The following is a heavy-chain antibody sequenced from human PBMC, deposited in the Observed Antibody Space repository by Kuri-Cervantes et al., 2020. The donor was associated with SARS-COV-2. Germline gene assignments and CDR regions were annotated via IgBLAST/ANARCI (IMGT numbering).Heavy chain of an antibody. CDR2: IYYSGTT. J-gene: IGHJ4*02. Sequence: GSLRLSCTVSGGSISSSVYYWDWIRQPPGKGLEWIGSIYYSGTTYYNPSLKSRVTISVDTSKNQFSLNLSSVTAADTAVYYCARPIVAAGFDYWGQGTLVTVSS. CDR1: GGSISSSVYY. CDR3: ARPIVAAGFDY. V-gene: IGHV4-39*01. D-gene: IGHD6-13*01.